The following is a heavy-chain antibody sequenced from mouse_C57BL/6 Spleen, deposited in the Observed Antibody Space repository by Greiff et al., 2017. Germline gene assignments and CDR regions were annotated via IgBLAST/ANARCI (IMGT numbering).Heavy chain of an antibody. Sequence: VQLQESDAELVKPGASVKISCKVSGYTFTDHTIHWMKQRPEQGLEWIGYIYPRDGSTKYNEKFKGKATLTADKSSSTAYMQLNSLTSEDSSVYFCARHDGYYGRYAMDYWGQGTSVTVSS. J-gene: IGHJ4*01. CDR3: ARHDGYYGRYAMDY. D-gene: IGHD2-3*01. V-gene: IGHV1-78*01. CDR1: GYTFTDHT. CDR2: IYPRDGST.